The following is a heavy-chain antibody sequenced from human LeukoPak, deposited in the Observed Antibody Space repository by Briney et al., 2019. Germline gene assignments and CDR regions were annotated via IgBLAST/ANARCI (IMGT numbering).Heavy chain of an antibody. Sequence: GRSLRLSCAASGFTFSSYAMHWVRQAPGKGLEWVAVISYDGSNKYYADSVRGRFTISRDNSKNTLYLQMNSLRAEDTAVYYCAKSVTGYIGGYWGQGTLVTVSS. J-gene: IGHJ4*02. CDR1: GFTFSSYA. D-gene: IGHD2-21*02. V-gene: IGHV3-30-3*01. CDR3: AKSVTGYIGGY. CDR2: ISYDGSNK.